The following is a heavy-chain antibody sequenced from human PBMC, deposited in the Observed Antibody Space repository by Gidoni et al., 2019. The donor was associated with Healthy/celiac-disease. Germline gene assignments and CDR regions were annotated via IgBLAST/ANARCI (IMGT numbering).Heavy chain of an antibody. CDR3: ARAPLYYYYGMDV. CDR2: IWYDGSNK. V-gene: IGHV3-33*01. J-gene: IGHJ6*02. Sequence: QVQLVESGGGVVQPGRSLRLSCAASGFTFSSYGMHWVRQAPGKGLEWVAVIWYDGSNKYYADSVKGRFTIARDNSKNTLYLQMNSLRAEDTAVYYCARAPLYYYYGMDVWGQGTTVTVSS. CDR1: GFTFSSYG.